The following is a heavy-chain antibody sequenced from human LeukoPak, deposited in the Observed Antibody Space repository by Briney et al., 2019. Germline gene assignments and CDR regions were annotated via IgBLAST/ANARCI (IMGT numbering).Heavy chain of an antibody. V-gene: IGHV3-74*01. D-gene: IGHD3-10*01. CDR1: GSTFSTSA. CDR2: IGNDGTTT. CDR3: SRGRDYAMDV. Sequence: GGSLRLSCAGSGSTFSTSALDWVRQTPGKGLLWVSFIGNDGTTTNYADSVKGRFTISRDNAKNTLYLQMNSLRAEDTAVYYCSRGRDYAMDVWGKGTTVTVPS. J-gene: IGHJ6*04.